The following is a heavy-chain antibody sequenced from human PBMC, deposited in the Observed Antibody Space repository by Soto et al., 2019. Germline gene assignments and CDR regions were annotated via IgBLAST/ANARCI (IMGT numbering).Heavy chain of an antibody. J-gene: IGHJ4*02. CDR1: GYTFTCYY. Sequence: ASVKVSCKASGYTFTCYYMHWVRQAPGQGLEWMGWINPNSGGTNYAQKFQGWVTMTRDTSISTAYMELSRLRSDDTAVYYCARAQPYYYGSGRNYYDYWGQGTLVTVSS. V-gene: IGHV1-2*04. CDR3: ARAQPYYYGSGRNYYDY. D-gene: IGHD3-10*01. CDR2: INPNSGGT.